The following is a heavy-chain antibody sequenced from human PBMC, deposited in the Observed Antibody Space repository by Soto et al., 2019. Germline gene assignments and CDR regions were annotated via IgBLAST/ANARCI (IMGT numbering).Heavy chain of an antibody. CDR2: IKSKTDGGTT. Sequence: GGSLRLSCAASGFTFSNAGMSWVRQAPGKGLEWVGRIKSKTDGGTTDYAAPVKGRFTISSDDSKNTLYLQMNSLKTEDTAVYYCTTAPDYSTSYYYSDGMDVWGQGTTVTVSS. D-gene: IGHD4-4*01. J-gene: IGHJ6*02. CDR3: TTAPDYSTSYYYSDGMDV. CDR1: GFTFSNAG. V-gene: IGHV3-15*01.